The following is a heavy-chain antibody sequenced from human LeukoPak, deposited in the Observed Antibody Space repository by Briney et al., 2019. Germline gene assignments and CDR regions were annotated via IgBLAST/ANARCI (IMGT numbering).Heavy chain of an antibody. J-gene: IGHJ3*02. Sequence: GGSLRLSCAVSGLTFSGSWITWIRQAPGKGLEWVSYISSSSSTIYYADSVKGRFTISRDNGKNSLYLQMNSLRAEDTAVYYCASQLGDASDIWGQGTMVTVSS. CDR1: GLTFSGSW. CDR3: ASQLGDASDI. CDR2: ISSSSSTI. V-gene: IGHV3-48*01. D-gene: IGHD6-13*01.